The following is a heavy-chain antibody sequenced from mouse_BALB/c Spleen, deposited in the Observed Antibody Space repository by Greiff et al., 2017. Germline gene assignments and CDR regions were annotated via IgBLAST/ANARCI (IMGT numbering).Heavy chain of an antibody. D-gene: IGHD1-1*01. V-gene: IGHV2-2*02. CDR2: IWSGGST. CDR1: GFSLTSYG. CDR3: ARNLESTVPQFAY. Sequence: QVQLKESGPGLVQPSQSLSISCTVSGFSLTSYGVHWVRQSPGKGLEWMGVIWSGGSTDYNAAFITRLSISKDNSKSQDFFRMNSLQANDTAIYYCARNLESTVPQFAYWGQGTLVTVSA. J-gene: IGHJ3*01.